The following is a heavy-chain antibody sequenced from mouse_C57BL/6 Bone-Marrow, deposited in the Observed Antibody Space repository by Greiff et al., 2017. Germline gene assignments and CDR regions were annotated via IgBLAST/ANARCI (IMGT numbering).Heavy chain of an antibody. CDR3: ARDAEGRDY. Sequence: EVMLVESGGGLVQSGRSLRLSCATSGFTFSDFYMEWVRQAPGKGLEWIAASRNKANDYTTEYSASVKGRFIVSRDTSQSILYLQMNAMRAEDTAIYYCARDAEGRDYWGQGTTLTVSS. CDR2: SRNKANDYTT. D-gene: IGHD3-3*01. V-gene: IGHV7-1*01. CDR1: GFTFSDFY. J-gene: IGHJ2*01.